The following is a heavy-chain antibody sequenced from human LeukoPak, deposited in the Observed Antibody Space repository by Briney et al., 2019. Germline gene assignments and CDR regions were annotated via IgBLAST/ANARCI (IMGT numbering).Heavy chain of an antibody. CDR1: GFTFSRYS. Sequence: GGSLRLSCAASGFTFSRYSMNWVRQAPGKGLEWVSYISSSSSTIYYADSVKGRFTISRDNAKNSLYLQMNSLRAEDTAVYYCASGITMVRGVIIHFDYWGQGTLVTVSS. J-gene: IGHJ4*02. V-gene: IGHV3-48*04. D-gene: IGHD3-10*01. CDR2: ISSSSSTI. CDR3: ASGITMVRGVIIHFDY.